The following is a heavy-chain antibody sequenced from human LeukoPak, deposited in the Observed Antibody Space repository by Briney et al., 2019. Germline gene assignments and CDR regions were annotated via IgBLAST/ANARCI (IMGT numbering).Heavy chain of an antibody. D-gene: IGHD6-19*01. Sequence: GGSLRLSCAASGFTFDDYTMHWVRQAPGKGLEWVSLISWDGGSTYYADSVKGRFTISRGNSKNSLYLQMNSLRTEDTALYYCAKAGIAVAWRPLDYWGQGTLVTVSS. CDR3: AKAGIAVAWRPLDY. CDR1: GFTFDDYT. V-gene: IGHV3-43*01. CDR2: ISWDGGST. J-gene: IGHJ4*02.